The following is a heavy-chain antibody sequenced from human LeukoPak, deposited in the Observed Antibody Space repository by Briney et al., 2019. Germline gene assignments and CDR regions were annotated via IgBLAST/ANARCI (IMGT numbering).Heavy chain of an antibody. CDR3: ARHRIGWGYAFDI. D-gene: IGHD7-27*01. CDR1: GGSFSGYY. Sequence: SETLSLTCAVYGGSFSGYYWSWIRQPPGKGLEWIGEINHSGSTNYNPPLKSRVTISVDTSKNQFSLKLSSVTAADTAVYYCARHRIGWGYAFDIWGQGTMVTVSS. V-gene: IGHV4-34*01. CDR2: INHSGST. J-gene: IGHJ3*02.